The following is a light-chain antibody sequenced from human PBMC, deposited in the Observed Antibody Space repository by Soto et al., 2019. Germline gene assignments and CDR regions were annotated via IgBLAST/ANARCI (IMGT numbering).Light chain of an antibody. CDR2: AAS. CDR1: QGISSY. J-gene: IGKJ4*01. Sequence: AIRMTQSPSSLSASTGDRVTITCRASQGISSYLAWYQQKPGKAPELLIYAASTLQSGVPSRFSGSGSGTDFTLTISSLQPEDFATYYCQQSYSTPLPFGGVT. CDR3: QQSYSTPLP. V-gene: IGKV1-8*01.